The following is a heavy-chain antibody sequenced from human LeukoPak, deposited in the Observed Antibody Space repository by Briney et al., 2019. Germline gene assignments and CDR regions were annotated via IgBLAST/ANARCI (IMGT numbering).Heavy chain of an antibody. V-gene: IGHV4-59*12. Sequence: SETLSLTCTVSGGSISSYSWSWIRQPPGKGLEWIGYIYYSGSTNYNPSLKSRVTISVDTSKNQFSLKLSSVTAADTAVYYCARGVRYCSGGSCYGALLDVWGKGTTVTVSS. CDR1: GGSISSYS. CDR3: ARGVRYCSGGSCYGALLDV. D-gene: IGHD2-15*01. J-gene: IGHJ6*04. CDR2: IYYSGST.